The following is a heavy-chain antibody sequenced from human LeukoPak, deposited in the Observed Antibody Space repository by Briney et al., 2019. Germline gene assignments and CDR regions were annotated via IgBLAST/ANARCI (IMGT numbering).Heavy chain of an antibody. Sequence: GGSLRLSCAASGFTFSSYAMSWVRQAPGKGLEWVASISSSTHYIYYADSVKGRFTISRDNAKKSLFLQMNSLRAEDTAVYYCARGVTHNFGRGWFDPWGQGTLVTVSS. J-gene: IGHJ5*02. V-gene: IGHV3-21*01. CDR2: ISSSTHYI. CDR1: GFTFSSYA. D-gene: IGHD1-1*01. CDR3: ARGVTHNFGRGWFDP.